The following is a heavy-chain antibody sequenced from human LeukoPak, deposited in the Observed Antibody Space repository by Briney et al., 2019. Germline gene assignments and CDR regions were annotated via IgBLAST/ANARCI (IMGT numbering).Heavy chain of an antibody. CDR3: ARDRPRARYFDY. J-gene: IGHJ4*02. CDR1: GGTFNDYS. Sequence: SVKVSCKASGGTFNDYSISWVRQAPGQGREWMGRVIPILNVPNYAPNFEGRVTITADKSTNTAYMEVSSLKSEDTAVYFCARDRPRARYFDYWGQGTLVTVSS. CDR2: VIPILNVP. D-gene: IGHD2-15*01. V-gene: IGHV1-69*04.